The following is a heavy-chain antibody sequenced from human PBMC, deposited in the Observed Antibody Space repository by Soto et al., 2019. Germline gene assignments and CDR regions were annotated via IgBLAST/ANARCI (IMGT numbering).Heavy chain of an antibody. V-gene: IGHV4-34*01. J-gene: IGHJ4*02. CDR1: GGSFSGYY. Sequence: PSETLSLTCAVYGGSFSGYYWSWIRQPPGKGLEWIGEINHSGSTSYNPSLKSRVTISVDKSKNQFSLKLSSVTAADTAVYYCASDPYGDYDSYFDYWGQGTLVTVSS. D-gene: IGHD4-17*01. CDR3: ASDPYGDYDSYFDY. CDR2: INHSGST.